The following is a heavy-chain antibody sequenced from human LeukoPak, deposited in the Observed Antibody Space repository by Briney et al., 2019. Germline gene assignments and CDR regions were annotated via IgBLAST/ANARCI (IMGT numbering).Heavy chain of an antibody. CDR2: IYYSGST. CDR1: GGSISSYY. D-gene: IGHD3-10*01. Sequence: SETLSLTCTVSGGSISSYYWSWIRQPPGKGLEWIGYIYYSGSTNYNPSLKSRVTISVDTSKNQFSLKLSSATAADTAVYYCARNEFSDYYGSGSSIDYWGQGTLVTVSS. J-gene: IGHJ4*02. CDR3: ARNEFSDYYGSGSSIDY. V-gene: IGHV4-59*01.